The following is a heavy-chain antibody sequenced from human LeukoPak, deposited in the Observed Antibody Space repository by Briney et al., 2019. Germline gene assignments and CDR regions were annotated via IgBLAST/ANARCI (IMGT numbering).Heavy chain of an antibody. J-gene: IGHJ1*01. Sequence: GGSLRLSCAASGFTVSSNYMSWVRLAPGKGLEWVSGIYGGDSTYYADSVKGRFIISRDNSKNTLYLQMNSLRAEDTAVYYCARGDYGTFQHWGQGTLDTVSS. CDR3: ARGDYGTFQH. CDR2: IYGGDST. D-gene: IGHD4-17*01. V-gene: IGHV3-66*01. CDR1: GFTVSSNY.